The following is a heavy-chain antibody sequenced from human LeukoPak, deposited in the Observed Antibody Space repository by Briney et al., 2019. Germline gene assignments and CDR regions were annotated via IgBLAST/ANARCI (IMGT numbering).Heavy chain of an antibody. Sequence: PSETLSLTCTVSGGPISSYYWSWIRQPPGKGLEWIGYIYYSGSANYNPSLKSRVTISVDTSKNQFSLKLSSVTAADTAVYYCARAPLYCSGGSCQNYYFNYWGQGTLVTVSS. CDR2: IYYSGSA. CDR1: GGPISSYY. D-gene: IGHD2-15*01. V-gene: IGHV4-59*01. CDR3: ARAPLYCSGGSCQNYYFNY. J-gene: IGHJ4*02.